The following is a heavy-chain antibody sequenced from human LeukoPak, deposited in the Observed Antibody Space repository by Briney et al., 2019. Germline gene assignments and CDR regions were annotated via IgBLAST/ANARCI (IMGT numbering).Heavy chain of an antibody. V-gene: IGHV3-15*01. CDR2: IKSKTNGGTT. Sequence: GGSLRLSCAASGFTLSSYAMSWVRQAPGKGLEWVGRIKSKTNGGTTDYAAPVKGRFTISRDDSKNMLYLEMNSLKSEDTALYYCSTDGFPPHFFDYWGQGTLVTVSS. CDR1: GFTLSSYA. J-gene: IGHJ4*02. D-gene: IGHD3-3*02. CDR3: STDGFPPHFFDY.